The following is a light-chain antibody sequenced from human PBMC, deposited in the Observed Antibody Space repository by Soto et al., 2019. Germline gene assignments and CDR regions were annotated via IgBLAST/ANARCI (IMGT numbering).Light chain of an antibody. CDR1: QSLSRW. V-gene: IGKV1-5*03. CDR2: EAS. J-gene: IGKJ1*01. Sequence: DIQMTQSPSTLSAYVGDRVTITCRASQSLSRWLAWYQQKPGKAPKLLIYEASSLESGVPSRFSGSGSGTEFTLTIRSLQPDDSPTYYCQQYNSLLKTFGQGTKVEIK. CDR3: QQYNSLLKT.